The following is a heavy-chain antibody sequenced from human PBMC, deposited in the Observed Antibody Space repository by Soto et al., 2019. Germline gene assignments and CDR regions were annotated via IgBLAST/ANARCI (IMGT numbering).Heavy chain of an antibody. J-gene: IGHJ3*02. V-gene: IGHV2-5*01. CDR2: IYWNDDK. CDR3: AHSRRDRAGIAAAGMGVAAFDI. Sequence: QITLKESGPTLVKPTQTLTLTCTFSGFSLSTSGVGVGWIRQPPGKALEWLALIYWNDDKRYSPSLKSRLTITKDTSKNQVVLTMTNMDPVDTATYYCAHSRRDRAGIAAAGMGVAAFDIWGQGTMVTVSS. CDR1: GFSLSTSGVG. D-gene: IGHD6-13*01.